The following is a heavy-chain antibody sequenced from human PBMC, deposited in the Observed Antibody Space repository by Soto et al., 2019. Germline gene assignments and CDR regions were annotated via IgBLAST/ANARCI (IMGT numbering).Heavy chain of an antibody. CDR1: GFSLSTSGVG. Sequence: QITLKESGPTLVKPTQTLTLTCTFSGFSLSTSGVGVAWIRQPPGKALEWLALIYWDDVKRYRPSLETRLTSTKDTSKTQVVLTMTNMASVDTATYYCAYLPCSGGSCYWFSYSGMDVWGQGTTVTVSS. CDR2: IYWDDVK. J-gene: IGHJ6*02. CDR3: AYLPCSGGSCYWFSYSGMDV. D-gene: IGHD2-15*01. V-gene: IGHV2-5*02.